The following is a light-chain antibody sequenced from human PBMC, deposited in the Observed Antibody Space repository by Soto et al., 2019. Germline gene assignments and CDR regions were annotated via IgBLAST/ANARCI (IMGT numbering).Light chain of an antibody. V-gene: IGLV1-44*01. CDR2: TNT. Sequence: QSVLTQPPSASGTPGQRVTISCSGSSSNVGGNPVNWYQHVPTTAPKLLIYTNTQRPSGVPDRFPGSKSGTSASLAISGLQSEDEADYYCASWDDSLNGPVVGTGTKLTVL. CDR1: SSNVGGNP. J-gene: IGLJ1*01. CDR3: ASWDDSLNGPV.